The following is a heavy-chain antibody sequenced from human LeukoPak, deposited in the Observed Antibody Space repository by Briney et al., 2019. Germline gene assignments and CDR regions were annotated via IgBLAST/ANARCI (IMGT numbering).Heavy chain of an antibody. CDR2: IIPIFGTA. D-gene: IGHD5-18*01. CDR1: GGTFSSYG. CDR3: ARTWIQLFTPDFDL. V-gene: IGHV1-69*13. Sequence: ASVKVSCKASGGTFSSYGISWVRQAPGQGLEWMGGIIPIFGTANYAQKFQGRVTITADESTSTAYMELSSLRSEDTAVYYCARTWIQLFTPDFDLWGQGTLVTVSS. J-gene: IGHJ4*02.